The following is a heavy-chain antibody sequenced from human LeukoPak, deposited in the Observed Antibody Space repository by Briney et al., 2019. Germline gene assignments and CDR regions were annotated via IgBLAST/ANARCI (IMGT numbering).Heavy chain of an antibody. CDR2: ISSSGSII. V-gene: IGHV3-11*04. D-gene: IGHD3-22*01. CDR1: GFTFSDYY. J-gene: IGHJ4*02. Sequence: GGSLRLSCAASGFTFSDYYMSWIRQAPGKGLEWVSYISSSGSIIYYADSVKGRFTISRDNAKNSLYLQMNSLRAEDTAVYYCARTFAYYYDSSGYSDYWGQGTLVTVSS. CDR3: ARTFAYYYDSSGYSDY.